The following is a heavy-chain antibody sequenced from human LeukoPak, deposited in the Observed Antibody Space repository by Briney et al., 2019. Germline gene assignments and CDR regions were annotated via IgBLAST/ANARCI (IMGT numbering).Heavy chain of an antibody. D-gene: IGHD2-2*01. CDR3: ASEGMPLYGMDV. V-gene: IGHV1-2*02. CDR1: GYTFTGYY. Sequence: ASVKVSCKASGYTFTGYYMHWVRQAPGQGLEWMGWIDPNSGGTNYVQKFQGRVTMTRDTSISTAYMELSRLRSDDTAVYYCASEGMPLYGMDVWGQGTTVTVSS. J-gene: IGHJ6*02. CDR2: IDPNSGGT.